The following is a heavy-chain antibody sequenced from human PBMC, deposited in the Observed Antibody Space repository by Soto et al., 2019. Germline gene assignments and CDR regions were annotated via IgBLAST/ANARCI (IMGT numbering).Heavy chain of an antibody. CDR2: INQDGSGT. Sequence: PGGSLRPSCIASEFTFISSFMGWVRQSPGKGLEWVANINQDGSGTYYVDSVKGRFTISRDNAKNSLYLQMNSLRAEDTAVYYCARYFRGSGRYFFDHWGQGTLVTVSS. CDR1: EFTFISSF. V-gene: IGHV3-7*03. CDR3: ARYFRGSGRYFFDH. D-gene: IGHD6-19*01. J-gene: IGHJ4*02.